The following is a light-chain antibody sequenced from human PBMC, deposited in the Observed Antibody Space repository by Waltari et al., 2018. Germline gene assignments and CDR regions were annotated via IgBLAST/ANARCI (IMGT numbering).Light chain of an antibody. Sequence: QSALTQPTSLSGSPGQSITISCTGTSRDVGLYNYVSWYQQYPGNVPQLLIYDVSDRPSGVSLRFSGSKSGNTASLTISGLQAEDEADYYCSSYTGGSSVVFGGGTKVTVL. CDR2: DVS. CDR1: SRDVGLYNY. V-gene: IGLV2-14*01. CDR3: SSYTGGSSVV. J-gene: IGLJ3*02.